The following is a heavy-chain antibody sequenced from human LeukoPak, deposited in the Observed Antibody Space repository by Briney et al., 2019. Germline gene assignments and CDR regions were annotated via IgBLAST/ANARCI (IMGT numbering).Heavy chain of an antibody. CDR1: GFTFSSSE. D-gene: IGHD3-10*02. V-gene: IGHV3-48*03. J-gene: IGHJ6*04. CDR2: ISSSGSTI. Sequence: PGGSLRLSCAASGFTFSSSEINWVRQAPGKGLEWISYISSSGSTIYYADSVKGRFTISRDNAKNSLYLQMNSLRAEDTAVYYCAELGITMIGGVWGKGTTVTISS. CDR3: AELGITMIGGV.